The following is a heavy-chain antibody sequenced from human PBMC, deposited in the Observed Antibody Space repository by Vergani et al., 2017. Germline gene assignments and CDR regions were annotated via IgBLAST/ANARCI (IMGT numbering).Heavy chain of an antibody. Sequence: QVQLVQSGAEVKKPGSSVKVSCKASGGTFSSYAISWVRQAPGQGLEWMGGIIPIFGTANYAQKFQGRVTITADESTRTAYMELSSLRSEDTAVYYCARGSLPYIAVAGTGAFDIWGQGTMVTVSS. CDR2: IIPIFGTA. CDR3: ARGSLPYIAVAGTGAFDI. D-gene: IGHD6-19*01. J-gene: IGHJ3*02. CDR1: GGTFSSYA. V-gene: IGHV1-69*01.